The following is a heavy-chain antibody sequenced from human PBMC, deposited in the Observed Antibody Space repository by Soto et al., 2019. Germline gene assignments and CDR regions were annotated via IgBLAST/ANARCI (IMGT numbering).Heavy chain of an antibody. J-gene: IGHJ4*02. Sequence: ASVKVSCKASGYTFTSYYMHWVRQAPGQGLEWMGIINPSGGSTSYTQKFQGRVTMTRDTSTSTVYMELSSLRPEDTAVYYCARSYFDSSGYYYFAYWGQGTLVTVSS. V-gene: IGHV1-46*01. CDR3: ARSYFDSSGYYYFAY. D-gene: IGHD3-22*01. CDR2: INPSGGST. CDR1: GYTFTSYY.